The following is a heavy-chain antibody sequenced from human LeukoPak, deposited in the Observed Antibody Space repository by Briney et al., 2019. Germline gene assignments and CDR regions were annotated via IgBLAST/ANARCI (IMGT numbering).Heavy chain of an antibody. CDR1: GYTFTGYY. Sequence: VASVKVSCKASGYTFTGYYMHWVRQAPGQGLEWMGWINPNSGGTNYAQKFQGRVTMTRDTSISTAYMELSRLRSDDTAVYYCARGDTDRYLGNFRFGPWGQGTLVTVSS. CDR2: INPNSGGT. V-gene: IGHV1-2*02. D-gene: IGHD7-27*01. J-gene: IGHJ5*02. CDR3: ARGDTDRYLGNFRFGP.